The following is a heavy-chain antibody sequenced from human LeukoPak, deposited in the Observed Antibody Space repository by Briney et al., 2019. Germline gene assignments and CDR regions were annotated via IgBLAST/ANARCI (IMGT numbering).Heavy chain of an antibody. Sequence: ASVKVSCKASGYTFTSYGISWVRQAPGQGLEWMGWMNPNSDNTGYAQKFQGRVTITRNTSISTAYMELSSLRSDDTAVYYCARDQGSSGYYHFDYWGQGTLVTVSS. CDR2: MNPNSDNT. V-gene: IGHV1-8*03. CDR3: ARDQGSSGYYHFDY. D-gene: IGHD3-22*01. CDR1: GYTFTSYG. J-gene: IGHJ4*02.